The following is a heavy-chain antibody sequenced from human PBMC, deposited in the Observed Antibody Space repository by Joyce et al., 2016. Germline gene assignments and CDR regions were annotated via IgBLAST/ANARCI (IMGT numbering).Heavy chain of an antibody. CDR2: INEDGSDQ. J-gene: IGHJ6*02. CDR1: GLTFTTLC. CDR3: ARGRGMGV. Sequence: EAHLVESGGALVQPGESVKLPCAASGLTFTTLCMSWARQAPGKGLEWVANINEDGSDQYYVDSVRGRFTISRDNAKNSLYLQMNGLRAEDTAVYYCARGRGMGVWGQGTTVIVSS. V-gene: IGHV3-7*03.